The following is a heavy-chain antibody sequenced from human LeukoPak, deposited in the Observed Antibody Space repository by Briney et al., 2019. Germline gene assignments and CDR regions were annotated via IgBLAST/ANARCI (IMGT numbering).Heavy chain of an antibody. J-gene: IGHJ4*02. V-gene: IGHV3-7*04. Sequence: GGSLRLSCAASGCTFSSYWMTWVRQAPGKGLEWVANIKQDGTAKYYVDSVKGRFIISRDNAKNSLYLQMNSLRAEDTAVYYCARGWFDCWGQGTLVTVSS. CDR2: IKQDGTAK. D-gene: IGHD5-24*01. CDR3: ARGWFDC. CDR1: GCTFSSYW.